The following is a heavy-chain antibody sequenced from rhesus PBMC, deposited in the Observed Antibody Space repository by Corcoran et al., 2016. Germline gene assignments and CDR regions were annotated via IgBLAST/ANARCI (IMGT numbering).Heavy chain of an antibody. J-gene: IGHJ4*01. V-gene: IGHV4-169*02. D-gene: IGHD1-20*01. CDR3: ARDIAGTTNGFDY. Sequence: QLQLQESGPGLVEPSETLSVTCAASGGSISGSYWSWLRKATGTGLEWIGYIYGSGSITTYNPSPKSRVTLSVDTSQNQLSLKLSSVTAADTAVYYCARDIAGTTNGFDYWGPGVRVTGSS. CDR2: IYGSGSIT. CDR1: GGSISGSY.